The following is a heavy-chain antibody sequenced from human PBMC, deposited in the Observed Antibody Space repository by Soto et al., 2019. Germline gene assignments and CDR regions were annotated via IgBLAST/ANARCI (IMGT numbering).Heavy chain of an antibody. CDR1: GGSFSGYY. D-gene: IGHD3-3*01. CDR3: ARVRPRITIFGVVPTLFDP. V-gene: IGHV4-34*01. CDR2: INHSGST. Sequence: PSETLSLTCAVYGGSFSGYYWSWIRQPPGKGLEWIGEINHSGSTNYNPSLKSRVTISVDTSKNQFSLKLSSVTAADTAVYYCARVRPRITIFGVVPTLFDPWGQGTLVTVS. J-gene: IGHJ5*02.